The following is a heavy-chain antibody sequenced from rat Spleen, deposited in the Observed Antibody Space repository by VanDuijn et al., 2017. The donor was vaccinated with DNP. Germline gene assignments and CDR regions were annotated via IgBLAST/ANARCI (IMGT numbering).Heavy chain of an antibody. CDR2: ISYSGRN. D-gene: IGHD1-5*01. Sequence: EVQLQESGPGLVKPSQSPSLTCSVTGFSITSYYWGWIRQFPGNKMAYIGHISYSGRNNYNPSLKRRISITRDTSKNQLFLQVNSVTTEDTATYYCASWYNYFDYWGQGVMVTVSS. J-gene: IGHJ2*01. CDR1: GFSITSYY. V-gene: IGHV3-1*01. CDR3: ASWYNYFDY.